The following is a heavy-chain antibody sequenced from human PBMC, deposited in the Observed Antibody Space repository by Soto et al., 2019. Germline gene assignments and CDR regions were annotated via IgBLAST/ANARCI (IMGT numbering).Heavy chain of an antibody. CDR2: INHSGST. D-gene: IGHD1-1*01. V-gene: IGHV4-34*01. CDR3: ARDKIPGLFDY. CDR1: GGSFRGYS. J-gene: IGHJ4*02. Sequence: SETLSLTCAVYGGSFRGYSWTWCRQPPGTGMEWIGEINHSGSTNYNPSLKSRVTISVDTSKNQFSLKLTSVTAADTAVYYCARDKIPGLFDYWGKGTLVTVSS.